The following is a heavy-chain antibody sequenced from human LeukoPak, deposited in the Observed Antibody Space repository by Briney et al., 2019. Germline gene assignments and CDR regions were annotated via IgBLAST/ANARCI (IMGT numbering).Heavy chain of an antibody. CDR2: IYNNAKT. V-gene: IGHV4-59*13. CDR1: GGSMNRFY. J-gene: IGHJ6*03. CDR3: ARVVGYSYGWNYYYYMDV. D-gene: IGHD5-18*01. Sequence: SETLSLTCSASGGSMNRFYWSWIRQSPGKGLEWIGYIYNNAKTNYKASLKSRVTISVNTSKNQFSLKMSSVTDADTAVYYCARVVGYSYGWNYYYYMDVWGKGTTVTVSS.